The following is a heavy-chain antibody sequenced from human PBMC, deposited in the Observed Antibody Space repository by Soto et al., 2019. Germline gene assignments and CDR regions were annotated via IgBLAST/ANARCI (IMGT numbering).Heavy chain of an antibody. D-gene: IGHD6-13*01. V-gene: IGHV1-18*01. J-gene: IGHJ6*02. CDR1: GYNLREYG. Sequence: QVHLVQSGVEVKKPGASVKVSCTAHGYNLREYGVSWLLKVPGQGFEWMGWISGDNVNRRSSQRFQDRLTMTTDTSTNTASMELRSLRSDDTAVYFCGREGQQLAQEQYFQFNGVDVWDQGTSVTVSS. CDR2: ISGDNVNR. CDR3: GREGQQLAQEQYFQFNGVDV.